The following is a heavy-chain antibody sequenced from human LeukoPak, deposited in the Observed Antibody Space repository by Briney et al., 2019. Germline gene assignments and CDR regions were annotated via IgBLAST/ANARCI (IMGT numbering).Heavy chain of an antibody. Sequence: GGSLRLSCAASGFTFSSYWLTWVRQAPGKGLEWVANIKQDGSEEYYVDSVKGRFAISRDNAKNSLYLQMNSLRAEDTAVYYCAELGITMIGGVWGKGTTVTISS. CDR3: AELGITMIGGV. CDR2: IKQDGSEE. CDR1: GFTFSSYW. V-gene: IGHV3-7*01. J-gene: IGHJ6*04. D-gene: IGHD3-10*02.